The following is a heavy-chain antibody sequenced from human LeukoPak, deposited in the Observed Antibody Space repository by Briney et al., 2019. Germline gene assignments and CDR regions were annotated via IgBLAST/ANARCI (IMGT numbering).Heavy chain of an antibody. CDR1: GYTFTGYY. CDR3: AGGRVDTAMELDY. V-gene: IGHV1-2*02. D-gene: IGHD5-18*01. Sequence: ASVKVSCKASGYTFTGYYMHWVRQAPGQGLGWMGWINPNSGGTNYAQKFQGRVTMTRDTSISTAYMELSRLRSDDTAVYYCAGGRVDTAMELDYWGQGTLVTVSS. J-gene: IGHJ4*02. CDR2: INPNSGGT.